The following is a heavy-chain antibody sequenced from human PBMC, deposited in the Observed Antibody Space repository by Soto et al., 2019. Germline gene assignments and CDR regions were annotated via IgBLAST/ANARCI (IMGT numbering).Heavy chain of an antibody. D-gene: IGHD6-19*01. CDR2: ISGSGGST. J-gene: IGHJ5*02. V-gene: IGHV3-23*01. Sequence: GGSLRLSCAASGFTFSNYAMSWVRQAPGKGLEWVSGISGSGGSTNYADSVKGRFTISRDNSKNTLYLQMNSLRAEDTAVYYCAKPAVGGTPLSWFDPWGQGTLVTVSS. CDR3: AKPAVGGTPLSWFDP. CDR1: GFTFSNYA.